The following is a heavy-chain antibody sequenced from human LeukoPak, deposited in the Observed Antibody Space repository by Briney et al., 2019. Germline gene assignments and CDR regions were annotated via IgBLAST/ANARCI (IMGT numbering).Heavy chain of an antibody. J-gene: IGHJ1*01. CDR1: GLTLSNVW. CDR2: IRSQTAGGTT. Sequence: TGGSLRLSCAVSGLTLSNVWMNWVRQAPGKGLEWVGRIRSQTAGGTTDFAAPVKGRFSISRDDSKNSLYLQMNSLTSEDTAVYYCAHGSAQYYEYWGQGTQVTVSS. CDR3: AHGSAQYYEY. V-gene: IGHV3-15*07. D-gene: IGHD2-15*01.